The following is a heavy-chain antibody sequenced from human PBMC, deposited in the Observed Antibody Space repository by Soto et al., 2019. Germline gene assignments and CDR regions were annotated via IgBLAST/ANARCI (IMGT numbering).Heavy chain of an antibody. V-gene: IGHV3-7*01. D-gene: IGHD5-18*01. CDR2: INQDGSEN. J-gene: IGHJ4*02. CDR1: GFTFSISW. Sequence: PGGSLRLSCEASGFTFSISWMTWVRQAPGKGLEWVANINQDGSENYCVDSVKGRFTISRDNAKNSVYLQMNSLRAEDTAVYYCARVQTWIQLWCYFDYWGQGTLVTVSS. CDR3: ARVQTWIQLWCYFDY.